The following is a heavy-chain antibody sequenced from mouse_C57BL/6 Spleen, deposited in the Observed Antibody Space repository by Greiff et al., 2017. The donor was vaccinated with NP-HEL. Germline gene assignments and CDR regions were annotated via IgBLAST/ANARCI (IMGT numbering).Heavy chain of an antibody. D-gene: IGHD2-5*01. J-gene: IGHJ1*03. V-gene: IGHV1-81*01. CDR3: ARQGYSNSHWYFDV. Sequence: VQLQESGAELARPGASVKLSCKASGYTFTSYGISWVKQRTGQGLEWIGEIYPRSGNTYYNEKFKGKATLTADKSSSTAYMELRSLTSEDSAVYFCARQGYSNSHWYFDVWGTGTTVTVSS. CDR1: GYTFTSYG. CDR2: IYPRSGNT.